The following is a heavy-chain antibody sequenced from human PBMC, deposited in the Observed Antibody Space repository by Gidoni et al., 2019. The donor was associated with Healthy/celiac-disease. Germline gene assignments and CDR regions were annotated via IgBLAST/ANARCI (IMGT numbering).Heavy chain of an antibody. Sequence: QVQLVPSGAEVKKPGSSVKVSCKASGGPFSSYAISWVRQAPGQGLEWMGGIIPIFGTANYAQKFQGRVTITADKSTSTAYMELSSLRSEDTAVYYCARDSLWSGYYASLHGDVWGKGTTVTVSS. CDR3: ARDSLWSGYYASLHGDV. J-gene: IGHJ6*04. V-gene: IGHV1-69*06. D-gene: IGHD3-3*01. CDR2: IIPIFGTA. CDR1: GGPFSSYA.